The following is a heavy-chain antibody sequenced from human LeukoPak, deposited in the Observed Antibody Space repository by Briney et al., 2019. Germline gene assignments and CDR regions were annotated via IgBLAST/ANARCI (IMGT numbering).Heavy chain of an antibody. V-gene: IGHV4-61*02. CDR1: GGSISSGSYY. CDR2: IYTSGST. J-gene: IGHJ6*03. CDR3: ARVAGVGDYYYYMDV. Sequence: PSQTLSLTCTVSGGSISSGSYYWSWIRQPAGKGLEWIGRIYTSGSTNYNPSLKSRVTISVDTSKNQFSLKLSSVTAADTAVYYCARVAGVGDYYYYMDVWGKGTTVTVSS. D-gene: IGHD2-8*01.